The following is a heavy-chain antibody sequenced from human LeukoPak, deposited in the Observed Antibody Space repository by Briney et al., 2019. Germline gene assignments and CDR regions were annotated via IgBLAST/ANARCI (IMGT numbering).Heavy chain of an antibody. D-gene: IGHD6-19*01. CDR3: ASDTGYSSGWYDYYYYMDV. Sequence: GASVKVSCKASGGTFSSYAISWVRQAPGQGLEWMGGIIPIFGTANYAQKFQGRVTITADESTSTAYMELSSLRSEDTAVYYCASDTGYSSGWYDYYYYMDVWGKGTTVTVSS. CDR2: IIPIFGTA. V-gene: IGHV1-69*13. CDR1: GGTFSSYA. J-gene: IGHJ6*03.